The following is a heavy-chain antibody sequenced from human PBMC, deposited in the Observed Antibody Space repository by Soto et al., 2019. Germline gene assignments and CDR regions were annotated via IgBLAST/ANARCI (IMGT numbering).Heavy chain of an antibody. J-gene: IGHJ4*02. CDR1: GHSFTTYW. Sequence: GGSLKISCEDSGHSFTTYWIAWVRQMPGKGLEWMGIIYPDDSDTRYSPSFQGHVTISADKSISTAYLQWSSLKASDSATYYCARRDMLTGYVYFDYWGQGTQVTVSS. V-gene: IGHV5-51*01. CDR3: ARRDMLTGYVYFDY. D-gene: IGHD3-9*01. CDR2: IYPDDSDT.